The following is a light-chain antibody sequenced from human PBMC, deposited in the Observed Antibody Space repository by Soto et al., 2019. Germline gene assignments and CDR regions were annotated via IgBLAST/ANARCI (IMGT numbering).Light chain of an antibody. Sequence: QSALTQPASVSGSPGQSITISCTGTSSDFGSYSLVSWYQQHPGRAPKVIIYEGTKRPSGVSDRFSGSKSGNTASLTISGLRAEDEADYHCCSYTGISVQWVFGGGTKLTVL. CDR1: SSDFGSYSL. CDR3: CSYTGISVQWV. J-gene: IGLJ3*02. V-gene: IGLV2-23*01. CDR2: EGT.